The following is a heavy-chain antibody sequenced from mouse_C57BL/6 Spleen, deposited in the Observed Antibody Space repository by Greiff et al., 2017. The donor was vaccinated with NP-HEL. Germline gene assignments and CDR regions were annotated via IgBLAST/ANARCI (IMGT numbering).Heavy chain of an antibody. CDR1: GYSITSGYD. Sequence: EVQLQQSGPGMVKPSQSLSLTCTVTGYSITSGYDWHWIRHFPGNKLEWMGYISYSGSTNYNPSLKSRISITHDTSKNHFFLKLNSVTTEDTATYYCAREALLAMDYWGQGTSVTVSS. CDR2: ISYSGST. V-gene: IGHV3-1*01. CDR3: AREALLAMDY. J-gene: IGHJ4*01. D-gene: IGHD1-1*01.